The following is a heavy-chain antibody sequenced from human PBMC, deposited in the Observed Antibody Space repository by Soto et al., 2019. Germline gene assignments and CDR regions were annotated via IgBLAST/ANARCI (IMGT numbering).Heavy chain of an antibody. J-gene: IGHJ2*01. CDR3: ANFRGLRYDWYFDL. D-gene: IGHD5-12*01. CDR2: ISGSGGST. CDR1: GFTFSSYA. V-gene: IGHV3-23*01. Sequence: EVQLLESGGGLVQPGGYLRLSCAVSGFTFSSYAMSWVRLAPGKGLECVSAISGSGGSTYYADSVKGRFTMSRDNSRNTLYLQMNSLRADDTAVYYCANFRGLRYDWYFDLWGRGTMVTVSS.